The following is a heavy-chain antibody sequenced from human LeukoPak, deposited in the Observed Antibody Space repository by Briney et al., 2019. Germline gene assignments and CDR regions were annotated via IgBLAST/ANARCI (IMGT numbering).Heavy chain of an antibody. V-gene: IGHV4-59*01. J-gene: IGHJ3*02. D-gene: IGHD2-2*01. Sequence: SETLSLTCTVSGGSISSYYWSWIRQPPGKGLEWIGYIYYSGSTNYNPSLKSRVTISVNTSKNQFSLKLSSVTAADTAVYYCARLKFEVDQDAFDIWGQGTMVTVSS. CDR3: ARLKFEVDQDAFDI. CDR2: IYYSGST. CDR1: GGSISSYY.